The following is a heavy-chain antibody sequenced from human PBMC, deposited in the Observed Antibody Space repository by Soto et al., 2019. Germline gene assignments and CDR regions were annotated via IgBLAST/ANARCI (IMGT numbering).Heavy chain of an antibody. J-gene: IGHJ4*02. CDR2: IYPGDSDT. D-gene: IGHD3-10*01. CDR1: GYSFTSYW. CDR3: ARLGVINYYGSGSYSSGHFDY. V-gene: IGHV5-51*01. Sequence: ESLKISCKGSGYSFTSYWIGWVRQMPGKGLEWMGIIYPGDSDTRYSPSFQGQVTISADKSISTAYLQWSSLKASDTAMYYCARLGVINYYGSGSYSSGHFDYWGQGTLVTVSS.